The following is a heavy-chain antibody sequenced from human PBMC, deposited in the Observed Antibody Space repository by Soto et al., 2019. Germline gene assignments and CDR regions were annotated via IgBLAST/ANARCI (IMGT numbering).Heavy chain of an antibody. D-gene: IGHD2-2*01. V-gene: IGHV1-46*01. CDR2: IDPYGGGR. J-gene: IGHJ4*02. CDR1: GYTFISYY. CDR3: ARGDTYCISTSCLFDY. Sequence: QVQLVQSGAEVKKPGASVKVSCKASGYTFISYYMHWVRQAPGQGLEWMGMIDPYGGGRNYAQELQCRVTMTRDTSSSTVYMELSSLRSEDTAVYYCARGDTYCISTSCLFDYWGQGTLVTVSS.